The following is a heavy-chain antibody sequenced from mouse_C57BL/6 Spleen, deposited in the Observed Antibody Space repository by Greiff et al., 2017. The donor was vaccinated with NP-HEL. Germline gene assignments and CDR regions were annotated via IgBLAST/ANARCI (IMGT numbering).Heavy chain of an antibody. CDR3: ARGAVTTGGYYCDY. V-gene: IGHV14-2*01. D-gene: IGHD2-2*01. CDR1: GFNIKDYY. Sequence: VQLQQSGAELVKPGASVKLSCTASGFNIKDYYMHWVKQRTEQGLEWIGRIDPEDGVTKYAPKFQGKATITADTSSNTAYLQLSSLASEDTSVYYCARGAVTTGGYYCDYWGQGTTLTVSS. J-gene: IGHJ2*01. CDR2: IDPEDGVT.